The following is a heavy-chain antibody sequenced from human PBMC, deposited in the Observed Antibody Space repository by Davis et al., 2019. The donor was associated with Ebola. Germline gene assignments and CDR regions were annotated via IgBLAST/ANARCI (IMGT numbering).Heavy chain of an antibody. Sequence: GESLKISCAASGFTFSASWMYWVRQDPTKGLVWVSRINNDGNHITYADSVKGRFTISRDNAKNTLYLQMNSLRADDTVTYFCARASMGGALGWFDSWGRGSLVTVSS. CDR2: INNDGNHI. J-gene: IGHJ5*01. CDR3: ARASMGGALGWFDS. CDR1: GFTFSASW. V-gene: IGHV3-74*03. D-gene: IGHD2-21*01.